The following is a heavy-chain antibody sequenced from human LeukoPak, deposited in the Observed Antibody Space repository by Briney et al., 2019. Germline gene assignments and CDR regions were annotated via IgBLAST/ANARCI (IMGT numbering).Heavy chain of an antibody. J-gene: IGHJ4*02. Sequence: ASVKVSCKASGYTFSGYYIHWVRQAPGQGLEWMGRINPKTGGAKYAQIFQGRVTMTRDASISTAFMDLSSLRSDDTAVYYCGRDGANSGIGYWGQGTLVTVSS. V-gene: IGHV1-2*06. CDR1: GYTFSGYY. CDR3: GRDGANSGIGY. CDR2: INPKTGGA. D-gene: IGHD4-23*01.